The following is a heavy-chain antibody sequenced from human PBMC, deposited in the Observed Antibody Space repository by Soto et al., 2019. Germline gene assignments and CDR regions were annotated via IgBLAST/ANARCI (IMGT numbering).Heavy chain of an antibody. J-gene: IGHJ6*02. CDR1: GFTFIGYS. CDR3: AREETAWPLAYGLDV. D-gene: IGHD2-21*02. V-gene: IGHV3-21*01. Sequence: WGSLRLSCAASGFTFIGYSINFFRHSPGKGLEWVASISTRSDIYYADSVKGRFTISRDNAKNSVSLQMNSLRAEDTAVYYCAREETAWPLAYGLDVWGQGTTVTVSS. CDR2: ISTRSDI.